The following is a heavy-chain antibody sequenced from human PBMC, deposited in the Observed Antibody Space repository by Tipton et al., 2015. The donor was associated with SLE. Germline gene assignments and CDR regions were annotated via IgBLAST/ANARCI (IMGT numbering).Heavy chain of an antibody. V-gene: IGHV3-30*02. CDR2: IRYDGNII. D-gene: IGHD3-16*01. Sequence: SLRLSCTASGFTFNTYGMHWVRQAPGKGLEWVTFIRYDGNIIYYADSVKGRFTISRDNSKNTLYLQMNSLRGDDAAMYYCARLQTSALDLWGRGTLVTVSS. J-gene: IGHJ2*01. CDR1: GFTFNTYG. CDR3: ARLQTSALDL.